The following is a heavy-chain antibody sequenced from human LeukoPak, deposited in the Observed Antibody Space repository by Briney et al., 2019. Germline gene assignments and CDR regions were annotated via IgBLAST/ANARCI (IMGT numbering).Heavy chain of an antibody. Sequence: GGSLRLSCTASGFTFGDYAMSWVRQAPGKGLEWVGFIRSKAYGGTTEYAASVKGRFTISRDDSKSIAYLQMNSLRAEDTAVYYCAKYGIEVAGKALPDWWGQGTLVTVSS. V-gene: IGHV3-49*04. CDR3: AKYGIEVAGKALPDW. D-gene: IGHD6-19*01. J-gene: IGHJ4*02. CDR2: IRSKAYGGTT. CDR1: GFTFGDYA.